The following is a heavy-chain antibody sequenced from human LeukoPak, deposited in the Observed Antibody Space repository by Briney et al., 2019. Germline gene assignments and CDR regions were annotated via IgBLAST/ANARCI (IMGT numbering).Heavy chain of an antibody. Sequence: GGSLRLSCAASGFSFSSYGMHWVRQAPGKGLEWVAVIWYDGSNKYYADSVKGRFTISRDNSKNTLYLQMNSLRAEDTAVYYCARGPSVVVTATEGDYFDYWGQGTLVTVSS. CDR1: GFSFSSYG. J-gene: IGHJ4*02. D-gene: IGHD2-21*02. CDR2: IWYDGSNK. V-gene: IGHV3-33*01. CDR3: ARGPSVVVTATEGDYFDY.